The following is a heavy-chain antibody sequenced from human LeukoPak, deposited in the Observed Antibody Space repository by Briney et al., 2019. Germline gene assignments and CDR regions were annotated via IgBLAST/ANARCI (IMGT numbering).Heavy chain of an antibody. Sequence: SVKVSCKASGGNFSSYAISWGRPAPGQGVEWMGRIIPILGIANYAQKFQGRVTITADKSTSTAYMELSSLRSEDTAVYYCATVGATRLDYWGQGTLVTVSS. CDR3: ATVGATRLDY. D-gene: IGHD1-26*01. CDR1: GGNFSSYA. V-gene: IGHV1-69*04. CDR2: IIPILGIA. J-gene: IGHJ4*02.